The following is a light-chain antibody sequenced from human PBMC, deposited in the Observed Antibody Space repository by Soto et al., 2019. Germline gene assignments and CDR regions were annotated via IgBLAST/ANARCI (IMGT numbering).Light chain of an antibody. CDR2: GAS. Sequence: EIVLTQSPGTLSLSPGERATLSCRASQSVSSRYLAWYQQKPGQAPRLLIYGASSRATGIPDRFSGSGSGTDFTLTINRLEPDDFAVYYCQLYGDSPFYTFGQGTKLEIK. J-gene: IGKJ2*01. CDR1: QSVSSRY. CDR3: QLYGDSPFYT. V-gene: IGKV3-20*01.